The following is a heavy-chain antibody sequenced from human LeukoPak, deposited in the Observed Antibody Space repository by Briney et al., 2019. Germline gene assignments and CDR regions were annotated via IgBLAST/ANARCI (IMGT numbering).Heavy chain of an antibody. CDR1: GFTLSSYA. J-gene: IGHJ4*02. Sequence: GGSLRLSCSASGFTLSSYAMHWVRQAPGKGLEYVSAISSNGGSTTYADSLKGRFTISRDNSNNTLFLQMNSLRAEDTAVYYCTKQYSGYEMFDYWGQGTLVTVSS. D-gene: IGHD5-12*01. CDR2: ISSNGGST. CDR3: TKQYSGYEMFDY. V-gene: IGHV3-64*04.